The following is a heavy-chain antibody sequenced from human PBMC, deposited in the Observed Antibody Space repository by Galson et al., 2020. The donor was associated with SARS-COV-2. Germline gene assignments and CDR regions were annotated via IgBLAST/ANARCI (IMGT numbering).Heavy chain of an antibody. CDR1: GGSFSNYA. Sequence: ASVKVSCKASGGSFSNYAVSWVRQAPGHGLELMGTIIPIFGTTMYAQKFQGRVTLTTDESTSTAYMELSSLRSEDTALYYCARAPDYYYESSGFFLDLWGQGSLVTVSS. D-gene: IGHD3-22*01. CDR3: ARAPDYYYESSGFFLDL. J-gene: IGHJ5*02. CDR2: IIPIFGTT. V-gene: IGHV1-69*05.